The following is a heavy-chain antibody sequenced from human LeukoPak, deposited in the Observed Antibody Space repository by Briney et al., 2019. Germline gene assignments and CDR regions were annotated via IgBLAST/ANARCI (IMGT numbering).Heavy chain of an antibody. Sequence: SETLSLTCTVSGGSISSSSYYWGWIRQPPGKGLEWIGSIYYSGSTYYNPSLKSRVTISVDTSKNQFSLKLSSVTAADTAVYYCASPPPYYYDSSGPIDYWGQGTLVTVSS. V-gene: IGHV4-39*01. J-gene: IGHJ4*02. CDR3: ASPPPYYYDSSGPIDY. CDR1: GGSISSSSYY. CDR2: IYYSGST. D-gene: IGHD3-22*01.